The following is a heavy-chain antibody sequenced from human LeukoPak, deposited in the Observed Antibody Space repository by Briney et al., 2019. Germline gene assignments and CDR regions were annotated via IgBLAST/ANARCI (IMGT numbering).Heavy chain of an antibody. CDR3: AKGGSYYYYYGMDV. V-gene: IGHV3-23*01. J-gene: IGHJ6*02. Sequence: GGSLRLSCAASGFTFSSYAMSWVRQAPGKGLEWVSAISGSGGSTYYADSVKGRFTISRDNSKNTLYPQMNSLRAEDTAVYYCAKGGSYYYYYGMDVWGQGTTVTVSS. CDR1: GFTFSSYA. CDR2: ISGSGGST. D-gene: IGHD2-15*01.